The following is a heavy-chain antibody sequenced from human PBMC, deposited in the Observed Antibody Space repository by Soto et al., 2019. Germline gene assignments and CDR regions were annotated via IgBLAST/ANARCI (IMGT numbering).Heavy chain of an antibody. CDR3: ARGIKNYYGMDV. D-gene: IGHD2-21*01. J-gene: IGHJ6*02. CDR2: LNSDGSTT. CDR1: GFTFSSYW. V-gene: IGHV3-74*01. Sequence: EVQVVESGEGLVQPGGSLRLSCAASGFTFSSYWMHWVRQVPGKGLVWVSRLNSDGSTTNYADSVKGRFTIFRDNARNTLSLQMNSLRADDTAVYYCARGIKNYYGMDVWGQGTTVTVSS.